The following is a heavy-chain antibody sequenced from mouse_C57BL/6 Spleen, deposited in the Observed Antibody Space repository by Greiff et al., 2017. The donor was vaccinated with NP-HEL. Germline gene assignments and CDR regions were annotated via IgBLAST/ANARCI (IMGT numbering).Heavy chain of an antibody. D-gene: IGHD2-3*01. V-gene: IGHV5-9-1*02. J-gene: IGHJ2*01. CDR1: GFTFSSYA. CDR3: TRDGGLLDY. Sequence: DVKVEESGEGLVKPGGSLKLSCAASGFTFSSYAMSWVRQTPEKRLEWVAYISSGGDYIYYADTVKGRFTISRDNARNTLYLQMSSLKSEDTAMYYCTRDGGLLDYWGQGTTLTVSS. CDR2: ISSGGDYI.